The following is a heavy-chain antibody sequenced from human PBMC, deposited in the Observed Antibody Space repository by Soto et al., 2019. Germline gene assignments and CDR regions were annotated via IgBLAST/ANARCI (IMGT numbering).Heavy chain of an antibody. CDR3: LRVIAATDGYYLDY. J-gene: IGHJ4*02. CDR2: IYYSGST. V-gene: IGHV4-31*03. CDR1: GGSISSCGYY. Sequence: SETLSRGCPVSGGSISSCGYYWSWIRQHPGKGLEWIGYIYYSGSTYYTPSLKSRVTISVDTSNNQFSLKLSSVTAEDTAVYYRLRVIAATDGYYLDYWGQGTLVNVSS. D-gene: IGHD2-15*01.